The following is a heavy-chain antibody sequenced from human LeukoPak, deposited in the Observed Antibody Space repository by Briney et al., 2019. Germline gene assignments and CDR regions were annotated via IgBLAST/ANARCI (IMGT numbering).Heavy chain of an antibody. J-gene: IGHJ5*02. V-gene: IGHV4-59*08. CDR1: GGSISSFY. Sequence: SETLSLTCSVSGGSISSFYWSWVRQSPGKGLEWIGYIYYSGGTIYNSSLKSRVTISVDASKNQFSLKLSSVTAADTAVYYCARHIRGAAGNWFDPWGQGILVTVSS. CDR3: ARHIRGAAGNWFDP. D-gene: IGHD3-3*02. CDR2: IYYSGGT.